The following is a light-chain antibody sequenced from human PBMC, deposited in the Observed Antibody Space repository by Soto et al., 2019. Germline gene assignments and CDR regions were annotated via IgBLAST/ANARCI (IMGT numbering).Light chain of an antibody. Sequence: DIQMTQSPSSLSASVGDRVTITCRASQDISNYLAWYQQTPGKVPKLLIYAAFTLQSGVPSRFSGSGSGTDVTLTISSLQPEDVATYYCQKYNSAPWTFVQGTKVEIK. CDR3: QKYNSAPWT. V-gene: IGKV1-27*01. CDR1: QDISNY. CDR2: AAF. J-gene: IGKJ1*01.